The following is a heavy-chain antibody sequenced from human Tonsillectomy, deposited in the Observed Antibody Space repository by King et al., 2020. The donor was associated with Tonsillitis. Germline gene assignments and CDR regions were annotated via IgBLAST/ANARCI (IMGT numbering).Heavy chain of an antibody. CDR3: ASSAGTFSYYYYMDV. J-gene: IGHJ6*03. CDR1: GFTFSSYG. CDR2: IWYDGNNK. D-gene: IGHD6-13*01. Sequence: QLMQSGGGVVQPGRSLRLSCAASGFTFSSYGMHWVRQAPGKGLEWVAFIWYDGNNKYYADSVKGRFTISRDNSENTLYLQMNSLRAEDTAVYYCASSAGTFSYYYYMDVWGKGTTVTVSS. V-gene: IGHV3-33*08.